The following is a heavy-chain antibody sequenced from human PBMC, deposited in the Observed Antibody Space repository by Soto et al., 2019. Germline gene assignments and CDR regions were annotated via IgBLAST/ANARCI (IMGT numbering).Heavy chain of an antibody. D-gene: IGHD2-2*01. CDR1: GFTFSSYA. V-gene: IGHV3-23*01. CDR3: AKDGNIVVVPAAKVAAFDI. CDR2: ISGSGGST. J-gene: IGHJ3*02. Sequence: GGSLRLSCAASGFTFSSYAMSWVRQAPGKGLEWVSAISGSGGSTYYADSVKGRFTISRDNSKNTLYLQMNSLRAEDTAVYYCAKDGNIVVVPAAKVAAFDIWGQGTMVTVSS.